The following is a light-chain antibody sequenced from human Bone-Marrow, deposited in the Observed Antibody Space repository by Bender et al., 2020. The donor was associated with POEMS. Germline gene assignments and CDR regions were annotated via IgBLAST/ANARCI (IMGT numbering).Light chain of an antibody. J-gene: IGLJ2*01. CDR2: EVT. Sequence: QSALTQPASVSGSPGQSITISCTGTSSDVVTYNVVSWYQQHPGKAPNLILYEVTKRPSGVSNRFSGSKSGNTASLTISGLQAEDEADYYCCSYAGSGVIFGGGTKLTVL. CDR1: SSDVVTYNV. V-gene: IGLV2-23*02. CDR3: CSYAGSGVI.